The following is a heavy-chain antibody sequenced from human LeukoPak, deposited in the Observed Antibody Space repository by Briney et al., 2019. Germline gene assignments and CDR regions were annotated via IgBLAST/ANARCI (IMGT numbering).Heavy chain of an antibody. J-gene: IGHJ6*02. Sequence: QSGGSLRLSCAASGFTFSSYAMSWVRRAPGKGLEWVSTITGSGGTTNYADSVKGRFTISRDNSKNTLSLQVNSLSAEDTAVYYCAKGRYCDSTTCAYHGLDVWGQGTTVIVSS. CDR1: GFTFSSYA. V-gene: IGHV3-23*01. CDR2: ITGSGGTT. D-gene: IGHD2-2*01. CDR3: AKGRYCDSTTCAYHGLDV.